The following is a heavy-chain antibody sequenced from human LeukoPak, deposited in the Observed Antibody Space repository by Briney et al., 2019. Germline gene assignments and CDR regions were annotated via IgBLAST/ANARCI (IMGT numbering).Heavy chain of an antibody. J-gene: IGHJ4*02. CDR2: IYYSGST. D-gene: IGHD4-11*01. CDR3: ARAKDYSNPIFDY. CDR1: GFTFSDYY. Sequence: LRLSCAASGFTFSDYYMSWIRQPPGKGLEWIGYIYYSGSTYYNPSLKSRVTISVDTSKNQFSLKLSSVTAADTAVYYCARAKDYSNPIFDYWGQGTLVTVSS. V-gene: IGHV4-30-4*08.